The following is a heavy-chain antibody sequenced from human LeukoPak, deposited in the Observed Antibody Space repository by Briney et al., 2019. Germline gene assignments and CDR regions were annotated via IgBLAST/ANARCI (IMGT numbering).Heavy chain of an antibody. J-gene: IGHJ3*01. V-gene: IGHV3-21*01. D-gene: IGHD1-26*01. CDR3: ARSLLPSAFGF. CDR1: GSTFSNYW. Sequence: GGSLRLSCAASGSTFSNYWMHWVRQAPGKGLDWVSSITSTTSQVHYADSVKGRFTISRDNAKNSLYLQMNSLRAEDTAVYYCARSLLPSAFGFWGQGTMVTVSS. CDR2: ITSTTSQV.